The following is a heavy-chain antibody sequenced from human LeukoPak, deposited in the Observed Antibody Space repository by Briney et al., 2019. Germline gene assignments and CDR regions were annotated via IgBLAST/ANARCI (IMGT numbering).Heavy chain of an antibody. CDR1: GGSISSGGYS. CDR2: IYQSGST. CDR3: GRGGIAAAASGVDY. Sequence: SQTLSLTCVVTGGSISSGGYSWSWLRQPPGKGLEGIGYIYQSGSTYYNPSLESRVTISVDRSKNQFSLKLSSVTAADTAVYYCGRGGIAAAASGVDYWGQGTLVTVSS. V-gene: IGHV4-30-2*01. J-gene: IGHJ4*02. D-gene: IGHD6-13*01.